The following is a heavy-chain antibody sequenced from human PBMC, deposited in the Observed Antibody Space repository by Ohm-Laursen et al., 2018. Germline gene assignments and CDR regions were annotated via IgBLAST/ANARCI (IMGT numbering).Heavy chain of an antibody. J-gene: IGHJ4*02. CDR1: GDSISSSY. D-gene: IGHD2-15*01. V-gene: IGHV4-59*08. Sequence: TLSLTCNVSGDSISSSYWSWIRQPPGKGLEWIGYISNTGNTKYNPSLKSRVTISVDTSKNQFSLKVDSVTVADTAVYYCARRGSGGRSFDYWGQGSLVTVSS. CDR2: ISNTGNT. CDR3: ARRGSGGRSFDY.